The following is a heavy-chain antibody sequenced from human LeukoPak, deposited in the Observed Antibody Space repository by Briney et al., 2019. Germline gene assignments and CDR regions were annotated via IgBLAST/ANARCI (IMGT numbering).Heavy chain of an antibody. CDR1: GYSISSGYY. D-gene: IGHD3-10*01. CDR3: ARANTRIMVRASFDY. Sequence: SETLSLTCTVSGYSISSGYYWGWIRQPPGKGLEWIGGIYHSGSTYYNPSLKSRVTISVDTSKNQFSLKLSSVTAADTAVYYCARANTRIMVRASFDYWGQGTLVTVSS. CDR2: IYHSGST. J-gene: IGHJ4*02. V-gene: IGHV4-38-2*02.